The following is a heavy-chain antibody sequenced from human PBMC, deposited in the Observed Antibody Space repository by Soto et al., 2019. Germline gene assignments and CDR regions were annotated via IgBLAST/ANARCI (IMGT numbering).Heavy chain of an antibody. V-gene: IGHV1-46*01. CDR2: INPNDNST. CDR1: GFTFSTHY. CDR3: ARDVVDHYFDY. J-gene: IGHJ4*02. Sequence: QVQLVQSGAEVKTPGASVKISCKASGFTFSTHYMHWLRQAPGQGLEWMGIINPNDNSTTNAEKFQGRVTMTSDTSTSTVYMELSSLRSEDTAFYYCARDVVDHYFDYWGQGTLVTVSS.